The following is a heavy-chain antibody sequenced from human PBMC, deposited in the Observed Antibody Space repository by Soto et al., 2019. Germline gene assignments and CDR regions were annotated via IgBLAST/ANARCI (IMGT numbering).Heavy chain of an antibody. D-gene: IGHD1-7*01. CDR3: ATSIRLYNWNYEAFDI. CDR2: ISAYNGNT. V-gene: IGHV1-18*04. CDR1: GYTFTSYG. J-gene: IGHJ3*02. Sequence: ASVKVSCKASGYTFTSYGISWVRQAPGQGLEWMGWISAYNGNTNYAQKLQGRVTMTTDTSTSTAYMELRSLRSDDTAVYYCATSIRLYNWNYEAFDIWGQGTMVTVSS.